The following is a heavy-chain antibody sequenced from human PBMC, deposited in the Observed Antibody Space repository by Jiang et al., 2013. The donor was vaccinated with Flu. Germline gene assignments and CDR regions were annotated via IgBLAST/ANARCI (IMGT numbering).Heavy chain of an antibody. CDR2: IYYSGST. CDR3: AREVMGGIAARLYYFDY. V-gene: IGHV4-31*03. J-gene: IGHJ4*02. CDR1: GGSISSGGYY. D-gene: IGHD6-6*01. Sequence: GPGLVKPSQTLSLTCTVSGGSISSGGYYWSWIRQHPGKGLEWIGYIYYSGSTYYNPSLKSRVTISVDTSKNQFSLKLSSVTAADTAVYYCAREVMGGIAARLYYFDYWGQGTLVTVSS.